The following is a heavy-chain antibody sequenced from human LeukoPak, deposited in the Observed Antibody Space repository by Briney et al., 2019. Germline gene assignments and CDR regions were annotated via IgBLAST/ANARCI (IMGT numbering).Heavy chain of an antibody. J-gene: IGHJ3*02. CDR1: GFTFSSYG. CDR2: ISYDGSNK. D-gene: IGHD1-26*01. Sequence: GGSLRLSCAASGFTFSSYGMHWVRQAPGKGLEWVAVISYDGSNKYYADSVKGRFTISRDNSKNTLYLQMNSLRAEDTAVYYCAKYAQIGSYEAFDIWGQGTMVTVSS. CDR3: AKYAQIGSYEAFDI. V-gene: IGHV3-30*18.